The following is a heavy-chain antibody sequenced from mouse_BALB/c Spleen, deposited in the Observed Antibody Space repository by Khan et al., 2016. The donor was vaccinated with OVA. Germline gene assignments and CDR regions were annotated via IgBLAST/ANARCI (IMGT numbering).Heavy chain of an antibody. D-gene: IGHD1-1*01. Sequence: EVELVESGGDLVKPGGSLKLSCTASGFTFSTYGMSWVRQTPDKRLEWVATTSSGGTYTYYPDSVMGRFTISRDNAKNTLYLQMSSLRSEDTAMYYCARHWVGVMDYWGQGTSVTVSS. V-gene: IGHV5-6*01. CDR1: GFTFSTYG. J-gene: IGHJ4*01. CDR2: TSSGGTYT. CDR3: ARHWVGVMDY.